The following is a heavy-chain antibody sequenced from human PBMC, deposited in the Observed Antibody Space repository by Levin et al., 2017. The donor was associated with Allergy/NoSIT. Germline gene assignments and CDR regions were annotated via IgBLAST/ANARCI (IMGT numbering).Heavy chain of an antibody. CDR2: MNPNSGNT. Sequence: GESLKISCKASGYTFTSYDINWVRQATGQGLEWMGWMNPNSGNTGYAQKFQGRVTMTRNTSISTAYMELSSLRSEDTAVYYCARGLEENWNYAYYYYYGMDVWGQGTTVTVSS. CDR3: ARGLEENWNYAYYYYYGMDV. J-gene: IGHJ6*02. CDR1: GYTFTSYD. D-gene: IGHD1-7*01. V-gene: IGHV1-8*01.